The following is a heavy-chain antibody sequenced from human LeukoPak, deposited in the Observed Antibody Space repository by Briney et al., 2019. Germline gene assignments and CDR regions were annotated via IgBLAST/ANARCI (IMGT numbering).Heavy chain of an antibody. CDR3: ARDLALDDLVPAAIFGFDY. D-gene: IGHD2-2*02. J-gene: IGHJ4*02. CDR2: INPSGGST. Sequence: WASVKVSCKASGYTFTGYYMHWVRQAPGQGLEWMGIINPSGGSTSYAQKFQGRVTMTRDMSTSTVYMELSSLRSEDTAVYYCARDLALDDLVPAAIFGFDYWGRGTLVTVSS. V-gene: IGHV1-46*01. CDR1: GYTFTGYY.